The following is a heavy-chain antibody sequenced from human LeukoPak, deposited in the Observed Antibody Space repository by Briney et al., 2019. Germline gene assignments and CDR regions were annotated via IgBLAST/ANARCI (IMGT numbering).Heavy chain of an antibody. V-gene: IGHV3-23*01. Sequence: PGGSLRLSCAASGFTFSSYAMTWVRQAPGKGLEWVSAISGGGGSTYYADSVKGRFTISRDNSKNTLNLQMNSLRAEDTAVYYCATLDYFDSSTYGDYWGQGTLVTVSS. D-gene: IGHD3-22*01. CDR2: ISGGGGST. J-gene: IGHJ4*02. CDR1: GFTFSSYA. CDR3: ATLDYFDSSTYGDY.